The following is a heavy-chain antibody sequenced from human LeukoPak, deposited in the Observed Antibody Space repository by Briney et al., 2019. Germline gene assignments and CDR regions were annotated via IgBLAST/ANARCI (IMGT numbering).Heavy chain of an antibody. V-gene: IGHV1-2*06. CDR2: INPNSGGT. CDR1: GYTFTGYY. CDR3: ARIKGELRDYYTDY. Sequence: GASVKVSCKASGYTFTGYYMHWVRQDPGQGLEWMGRINPNSGGTNYAQKFQGRVTMTRDTSISTAYMELSRLRSDDTAVYYCARIKGELRDYYTDYWGQGTLVTVSS. D-gene: IGHD2-21*02. J-gene: IGHJ4*02.